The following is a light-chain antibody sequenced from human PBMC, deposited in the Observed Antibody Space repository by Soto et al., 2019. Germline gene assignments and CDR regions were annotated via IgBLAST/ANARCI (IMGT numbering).Light chain of an antibody. Sequence: QSALTQPPSASGSPGQSVTISCTGTSSDVGGYNYVSWYQQHPGKAPKLIIYEVTKRPSGVPDRLSGSKSGNTASLTVSGLLAEDEADYYCSSHAGISNVVFGGGTKVTVL. CDR1: SSDVGGYNY. J-gene: IGLJ3*02. V-gene: IGLV2-8*01. CDR3: SSHAGISNVV. CDR2: EVT.